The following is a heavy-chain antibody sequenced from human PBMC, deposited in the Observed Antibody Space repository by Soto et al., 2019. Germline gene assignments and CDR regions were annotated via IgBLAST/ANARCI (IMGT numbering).Heavy chain of an antibody. J-gene: IGHJ5*02. V-gene: IGHV4-34*01. Sequence: QVQLQQWGAGLLKPSETLSLTCAVYGGSFSGYYWSWIRQPPGKGLEWIGEINHRGSTNYNPSLKSRVTLSVDTSKNQFSLKLSSVTAADTAVYYCAVTGTAPSWFDPWGQGTLVTVSS. CDR1: GGSFSGYY. CDR2: INHRGST. CDR3: AVTGTAPSWFDP.